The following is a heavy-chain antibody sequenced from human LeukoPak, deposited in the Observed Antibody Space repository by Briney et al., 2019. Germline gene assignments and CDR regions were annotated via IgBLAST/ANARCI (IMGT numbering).Heavy chain of an antibody. CDR2: VHLSGRT. CDR3: AREGGPYRPLDY. J-gene: IGHJ4*02. V-gene: IGHV4-4*02. Sequence: SGTLSLTCGVSGGSISSSNWWTWIRQPPGEGLEWIGEVHLSGRTNYNPSLESRVTMSVDMSENHISLKLTSVTAADTAVYYCAREGGPYRPLDYSGQGTLVTVSS. CDR1: GGSISSSNW.